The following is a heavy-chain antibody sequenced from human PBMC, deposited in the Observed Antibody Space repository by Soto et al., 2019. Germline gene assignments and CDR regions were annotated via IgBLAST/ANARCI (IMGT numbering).Heavy chain of an antibody. J-gene: IGHJ6*02. CDR2: IYSGGST. CDR3: ARDVITMVRGVISINYYYYGMDV. D-gene: IGHD3-10*01. V-gene: IGHV3-53*01. Sequence: GGSLRLSCAASGFTVSSNYMSWVRQAPGKGLEWVSVIYSGGSTYYADSVKGRFTISRDNSKNTLYLQMNSLRAEDTAVYYCARDVITMVRGVISINYYYYGMDVWGQGTTVTVSS. CDR1: GFTVSSNY.